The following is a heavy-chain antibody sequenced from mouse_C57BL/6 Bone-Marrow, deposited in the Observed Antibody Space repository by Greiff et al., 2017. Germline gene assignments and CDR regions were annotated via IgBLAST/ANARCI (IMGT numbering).Heavy chain of an antibody. CDR1: GYTFTSYW. CDR2: IYPGNSDT. J-gene: IGHJ1*03. Sequence: VQLKQSGTVLARPGASVKMSCKTSGYTFTSYWMHWVKQRPGQGLEWIGAIYPGNSDTSYNQKFKGKGKLTAVTSASTAYMELSSLTNEDSAVYYCTYYYGSSYGGYFDVWGTGTTVTVSS. V-gene: IGHV1-5*01. CDR3: TYYYGSSYGGYFDV. D-gene: IGHD1-1*01.